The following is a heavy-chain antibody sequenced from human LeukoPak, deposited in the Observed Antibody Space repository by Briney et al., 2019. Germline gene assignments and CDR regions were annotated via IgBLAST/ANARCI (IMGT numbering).Heavy chain of an antibody. J-gene: IGHJ4*02. CDR3: ARGPNSYGLFDY. CDR2: IIPIFGTA. Sequence: SEKVSCKASGYTFTSYYMHWVRQAPGQGLEWMGGIIPIFGTANYAQKFQGRVTITADESTSTAYMELSSLRSEDTAVYYCARGPNSYGLFDYWGQGTLVTVSS. D-gene: IGHD5-18*01. V-gene: IGHV1-69*13. CDR1: GYTFTSYY.